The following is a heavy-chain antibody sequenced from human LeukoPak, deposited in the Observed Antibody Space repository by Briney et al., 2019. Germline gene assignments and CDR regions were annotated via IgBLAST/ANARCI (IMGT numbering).Heavy chain of an antibody. CDR3: AREDIAVAGTLVDY. Sequence: ASVKVSCKASGYTFTGYYMHWVRQAPGQGLEWMGWINPNSGGTNYAQKFQGRVTMTRDTSISTAYMELSRLRSDDTAVHYCAREDIAVAGTLVDYWGQGTLVTVSS. J-gene: IGHJ4*02. CDR1: GYTFTGYY. V-gene: IGHV1-2*02. D-gene: IGHD6-19*01. CDR2: INPNSGGT.